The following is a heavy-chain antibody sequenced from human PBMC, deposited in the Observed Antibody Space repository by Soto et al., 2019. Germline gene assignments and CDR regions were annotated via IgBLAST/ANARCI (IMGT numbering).Heavy chain of an antibody. Sequence: SETLSLTCTVSGGSISSGDYYWSWIRQPPGKGLEWIGYIYYSGSTYYNPSLKSRVTISVDTSKNQFSLKLSSVTAADTAVYYCARDVLQYYDILTGYLPSPNYYYGMDVWGQGTTVTVSS. CDR2: IYYSGST. J-gene: IGHJ6*02. CDR3: ARDVLQYYDILTGYLPSPNYYYGMDV. CDR1: GGSISSGDYY. V-gene: IGHV4-30-4*01. D-gene: IGHD3-9*01.